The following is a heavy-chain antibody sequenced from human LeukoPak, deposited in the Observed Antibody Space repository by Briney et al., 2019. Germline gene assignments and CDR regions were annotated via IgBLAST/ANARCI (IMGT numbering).Heavy chain of an antibody. CDR1: GGSISSGGYY. V-gene: IGHV4-30-2*01. D-gene: IGHD2-15*01. J-gene: IGHJ4*02. CDR3: ARVSGGSCFDY. CDR2: INHSGST. Sequence: SQTLSLTCAVSGGSISSGGYYWSWIRQPPGKGLEWIGEINHSGSTNYNPSLKSRVTISVDTSKNQFSLKLSSVTAADTAVYYCARVSGGSCFDYWGQGTLVTVSS.